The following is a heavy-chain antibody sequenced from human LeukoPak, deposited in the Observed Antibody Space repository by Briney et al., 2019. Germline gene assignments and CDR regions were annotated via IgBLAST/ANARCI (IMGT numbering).Heavy chain of an antibody. CDR2: VQPGYSKT. V-gene: IGHV5-51*01. Sequence: GPPLHISSQAFGWGFTTYWIGWVREMPGTGLGCVGIVQPGYSKTKYSPSFQGQVTISADKSINTAYLQWTSLNASDTAIYYCARQSSSWHNFDPWGQGTLVTVSS. CDR1: GWGFTTYW. J-gene: IGHJ5*02. D-gene: IGHD1/OR15-1a*01. CDR3: ARQSSSWHNFDP.